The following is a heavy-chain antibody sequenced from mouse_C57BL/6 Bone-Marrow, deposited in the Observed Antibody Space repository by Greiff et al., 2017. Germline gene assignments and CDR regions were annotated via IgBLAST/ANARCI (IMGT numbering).Heavy chain of an antibody. CDR1: GYTFTSYW. Sequence: VQLQQPGAELVKPGASVKLSCTASGYTFTSYWMHWVKQRPGRGLAWIGRIDPNRGGTKYNEKFKRKATLTVDKPSSTAYMQLSSLTSEDSAVYYCARDYGNYFYFDYWGQGTTLTVSS. D-gene: IGHD2-1*01. J-gene: IGHJ2*01. V-gene: IGHV1-72*01. CDR3: ARDYGNYFYFDY. CDR2: IDPNRGGT.